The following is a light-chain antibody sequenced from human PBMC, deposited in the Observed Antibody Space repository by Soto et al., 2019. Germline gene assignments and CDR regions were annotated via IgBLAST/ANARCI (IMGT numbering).Light chain of an antibody. Sequence: ALRMTQSPSSLSASTGDRVTITCRASQGISSYLAWYQQKPGKAPKLLIYAASTLQSGVPSRFSGSGSGTDFTLTISCLQSEDFATYYCQQYYSYPRTFGHGTKLEIK. CDR2: AAS. CDR1: QGISSY. J-gene: IGKJ2*01. V-gene: IGKV1-8*01. CDR3: QQYYSYPRT.